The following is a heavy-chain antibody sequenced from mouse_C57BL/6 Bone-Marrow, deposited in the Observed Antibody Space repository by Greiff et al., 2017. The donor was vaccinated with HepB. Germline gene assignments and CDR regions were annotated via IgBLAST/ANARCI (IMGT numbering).Heavy chain of an antibody. D-gene: IGHD1-1*01. CDR2: IYPRSGNT. V-gene: IGHV1-81*01. CDR3: ARRDLLLPYY. CDR1: GYTFTSYG. J-gene: IGHJ2*01. Sequence: QVHVKQSGAELARPGASVKLSCKASGYTFTSYGISWVKQRTGQGLEWIGEIYPRSGNTYYNEKFKGKATLTADKSSSTAYMELRSLTSEDSAVYFCARRDLLLPYYWGQGTTLTVSS.